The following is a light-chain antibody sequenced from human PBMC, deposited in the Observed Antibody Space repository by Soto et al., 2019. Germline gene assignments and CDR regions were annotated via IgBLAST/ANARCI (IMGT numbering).Light chain of an antibody. CDR1: QSVSSN. CDR3: QQYNNWPPWT. V-gene: IGKV3-15*01. CDR2: GAS. J-gene: IGKJ1*01. Sequence: EIAMTQSRATLSVSPGERATRACRASQSVSSNLAWYQQKPGQAPRLLIYGASTRATGIPVRFSGSGSGTEFTLTISSLQSEDFAVYYCQQYNNWPPWTFGQGTKVEIK.